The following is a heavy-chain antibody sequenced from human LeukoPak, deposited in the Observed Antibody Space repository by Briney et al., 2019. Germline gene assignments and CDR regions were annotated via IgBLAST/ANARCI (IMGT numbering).Heavy chain of an antibody. CDR2: IYHSGST. CDR1: GGSISSYY. J-gene: IGHJ6*02. CDR3: ARGLYDSSGYYGSGGYYYYGMDV. V-gene: IGHV4-59*01. Sequence: SETLSLTCTVSGGSISSYYWSWIRQPPGKGLEWIGYIYHSGSTNYNPSLKSRVTISVDTSKNQFSLKLSSVTAADTAVYYCARGLYDSSGYYGSGGYYYYGMDVWGQGTTVTVSS. D-gene: IGHD3-22*01.